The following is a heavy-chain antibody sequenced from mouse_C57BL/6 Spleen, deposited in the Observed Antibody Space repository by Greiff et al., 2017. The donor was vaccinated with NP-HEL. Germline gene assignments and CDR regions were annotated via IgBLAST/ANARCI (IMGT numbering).Heavy chain of an antibody. Sequence: VHLQQSGAELVKPGASVKMSCKASGYTFTSYWITWVKQRPGQGLEWIGDIYPGSGSTNYNEKFKSKATLTVDTSSSTAYMQLSSLTSEDSAVYYCAREGVTTVPDYWGQGTTLTVSS. J-gene: IGHJ2*01. CDR3: AREGVTTVPDY. CDR2: IYPGSGST. CDR1: GYTFTSYW. V-gene: IGHV1-55*01. D-gene: IGHD1-1*01.